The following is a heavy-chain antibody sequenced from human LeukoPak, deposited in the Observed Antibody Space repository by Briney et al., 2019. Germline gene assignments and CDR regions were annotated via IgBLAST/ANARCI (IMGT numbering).Heavy chain of an antibody. D-gene: IGHD5-12*01. CDR1: GGTFSSYA. CDR2: IISILGIA. V-gene: IGHV1-69*04. J-gene: IGHJ5*01. Sequence: SVKVSCKASGGTFSSYAISWVRQAPGQGLEWMGRIISILGIANYAQKFQGRVTITADKSTSTAYMELSSLRSEDTAVYYCARLAFRGYSGYDSSDSWGQGTLVTVSS. CDR3: ARLAFRGYSGYDSSDS.